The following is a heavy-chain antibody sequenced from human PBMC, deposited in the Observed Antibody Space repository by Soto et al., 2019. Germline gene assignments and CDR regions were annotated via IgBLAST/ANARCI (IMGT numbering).Heavy chain of an antibody. CDR1: GGTFSSYA. J-gene: IGHJ4*02. CDR2: IIPIFGTE. D-gene: IGHD6-13*01. Sequence: QVQLVQSGAEEKKPGSSVKVSCKASGGTFSSYAISWVRQAPGQGLEWMGWIIPIFGTENYAHKLHGRVTITADESTSTAYMELSSLRSEDTAVYYCALGYSSSWYVVNNDYWGQGTLVSVSS. CDR3: ALGYSSSWYVVNNDY. V-gene: IGHV1-69*01.